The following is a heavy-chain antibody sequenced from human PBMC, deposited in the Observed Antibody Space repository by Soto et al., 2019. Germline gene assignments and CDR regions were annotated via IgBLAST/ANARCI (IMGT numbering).Heavy chain of an antibody. J-gene: IGHJ4*02. CDR3: ARVRILTGYYNY. CDR2: INHSGST. CDR1: GGNFSGYY. Sequence: PSETLSLTSAVYGGNFSGYYWSWIRQPPGKGLEWIGEINHSGSTNYNPSLKSRVTISVDTSKNQFSLKLSSVTAADTAVYYCARVRILTGYYNYWGQGTLVTVSS. D-gene: IGHD3-9*01. V-gene: IGHV4-34*01.